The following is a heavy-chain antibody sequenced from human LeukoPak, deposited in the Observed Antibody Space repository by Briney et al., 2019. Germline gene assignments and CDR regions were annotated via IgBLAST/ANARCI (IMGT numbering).Heavy chain of an antibody. CDR3: AREGTTGHGINDQGLDS. V-gene: IGHV3-66*01. J-gene: IGHJ4*02. Sequence: PGGSLRLSCAASGFSVSTTYMSWVRQAPGKGLDWLSVIKSGGGTHYAESVKGRFTTSRDISKNTLYPQMNNLRAEDTAVYYCAREGTTGHGINDQGLDSWGQGILVTVSS. CDR1: GFSVSTTY. CDR2: IKSGGGT. D-gene: IGHD4-17*01.